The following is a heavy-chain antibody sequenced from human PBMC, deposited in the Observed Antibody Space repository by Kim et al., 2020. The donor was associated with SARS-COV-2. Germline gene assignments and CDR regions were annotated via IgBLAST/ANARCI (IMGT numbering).Heavy chain of an antibody. J-gene: IGHJ3*01. CDR1: GGSVSSGSYY. D-gene: IGHD3-22*01. Sequence: SETLSLTCTVSGGSVSSGSYYWSWIRQPPGKGLEWIGYIYYSGSTNYNPSLKSRVTISVDTSKNQFSLKLSSVTAADTAVYYCARLRPYYDSSGYLDAF. CDR2: IYYSGST. CDR3: ARLRPYYDSSGYLDAF. V-gene: IGHV4-61*01.